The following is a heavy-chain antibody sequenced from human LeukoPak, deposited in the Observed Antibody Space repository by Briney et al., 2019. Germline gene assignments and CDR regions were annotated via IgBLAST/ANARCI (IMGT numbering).Heavy chain of an antibody. CDR3: AKKRDGTPYNANFDH. Sequence: GGSLRLSCAASGFTFSSYGMHWVRQAPGKGLEWVAFIRYDGSNKYYADSVKGRFTISRDNSKNRLYLQMNNLRAEDTAVYYCAKKRDGTPYNANFDHWGQGTLVTVSS. D-gene: IGHD5-24*01. V-gene: IGHV3-30*02. CDR1: GFTFSSYG. J-gene: IGHJ4*02. CDR2: IRYDGSNK.